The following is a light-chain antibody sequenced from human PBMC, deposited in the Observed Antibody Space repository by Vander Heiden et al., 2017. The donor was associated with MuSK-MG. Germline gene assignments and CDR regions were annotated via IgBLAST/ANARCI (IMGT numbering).Light chain of an antibody. CDR2: EVT. V-gene: IGLV2-23*02. Sequence: QSALTQPASVSGSPGQSITISCTGTSSFVGSYALVSWYQQHPVKAPKVIIYEVTERPSGVSDRFSGSKSGNTASLTISGLQAEDEADYYCCSYAGSRIHYVFGSGTKVTVL. CDR1: SSFVGSYAL. J-gene: IGLJ1*01. CDR3: CSYAGSRIHYV.